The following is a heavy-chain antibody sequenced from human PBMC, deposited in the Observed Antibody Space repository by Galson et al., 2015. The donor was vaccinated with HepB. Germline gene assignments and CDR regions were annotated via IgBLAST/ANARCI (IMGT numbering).Heavy chain of an antibody. Sequence: SCKASGCTFTSYGISWVRQAPGQGLEWMGWISAYNGNTNYAQKLQGRVTMTTDTSTSTAYMELRSLRSDDTAVYYCARDSHPRRYCSGGSCYSVSYWGQGTLVTVSS. CDR1: GCTFTSYG. D-gene: IGHD2-15*01. J-gene: IGHJ4*02. V-gene: IGHV1-18*04. CDR2: ISAYNGNT. CDR3: ARDSHPRRYCSGGSCYSVSY.